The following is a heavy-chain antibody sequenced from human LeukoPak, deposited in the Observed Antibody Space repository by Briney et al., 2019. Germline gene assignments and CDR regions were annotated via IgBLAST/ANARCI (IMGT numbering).Heavy chain of an antibody. CDR3: AKASGYSFGHFDY. CDR2: IGWNSGSR. CDR1: GFTFDDYA. V-gene: IGHV3-9*03. D-gene: IGHD5-18*01. Sequence: PGGSLRLSCAASGFTFDDYAMHWVRQAPGKGLEWVSGIGWNSGSRDYADSVKGRFTISRDNAKNSLYLQMNDVRAEDMALYYCAKASGYSFGHFDYWGQGTLVTVSS. J-gene: IGHJ4*02.